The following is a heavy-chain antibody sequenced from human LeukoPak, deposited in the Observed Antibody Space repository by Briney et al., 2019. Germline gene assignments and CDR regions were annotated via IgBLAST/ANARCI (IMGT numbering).Heavy chain of an antibody. CDR1: GFTFNSFA. J-gene: IGHJ4*02. CDR2: ISSSSSYI. V-gene: IGHV3-21*01. D-gene: IGHD3-10*01. Sequence: GGSLRLSCAASGFTFNSFAMNWVRQAPGKGLEWVSSISSSSSYIYYADSVKGRFTISRDNAKNSLYLQMNSLRAEDTAVYYCARDSGPTDYWGQGTLVTVSS. CDR3: ARDSGPTDY.